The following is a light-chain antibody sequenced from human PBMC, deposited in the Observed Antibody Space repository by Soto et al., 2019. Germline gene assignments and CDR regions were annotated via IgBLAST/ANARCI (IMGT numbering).Light chain of an antibody. Sequence: DIQMTQSPSSLSASVGDSVTISCRAGQTINTYLNWYQQKPGQAPKVLIFAISTLQPGVPSRFRGIGSGIEFILTISSLEPEDADTYYAQHRYSMPPGTFGQGTKVQIK. CDR3: QHRYSMPPGT. V-gene: IGKV1-39*01. J-gene: IGKJ1*01. CDR1: QTINTY. CDR2: AIS.